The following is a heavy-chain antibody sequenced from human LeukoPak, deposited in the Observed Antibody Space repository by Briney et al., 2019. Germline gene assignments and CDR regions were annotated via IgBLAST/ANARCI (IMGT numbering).Heavy chain of an antibody. CDR1: GGTFSSYA. J-gene: IGHJ4*02. CDR2: IIPIFGTA. V-gene: IGHV1-69*13. Sequence: SVKVSCKASGGTFSSYAISWVRQAPGQGLEWMGGIIPIFGTANYAQKFQGRVTITADESTSTAYMELRSLRSDDTAVYYCAREVFSYYDSSGYSYWGQGTLVTVSS. D-gene: IGHD3-22*01. CDR3: AREVFSYYDSSGYSY.